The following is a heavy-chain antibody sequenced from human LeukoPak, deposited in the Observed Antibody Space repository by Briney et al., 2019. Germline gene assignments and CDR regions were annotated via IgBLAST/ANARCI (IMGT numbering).Heavy chain of an antibody. Sequence: GGSLRLSCVASGFIFSNYWMSWVRQVPGKGVEWVANMKQDGREKYLVDSVKGRFTISRDNAKNSVYLQMNGLTDEDTAVYYCAELGITMIGGVWGKGTTVTISS. V-gene: IGHV3-7*01. CDR2: MKQDGREK. D-gene: IGHD3-10*02. CDR3: AELGITMIGGV. CDR1: GFIFSNYW. J-gene: IGHJ6*04.